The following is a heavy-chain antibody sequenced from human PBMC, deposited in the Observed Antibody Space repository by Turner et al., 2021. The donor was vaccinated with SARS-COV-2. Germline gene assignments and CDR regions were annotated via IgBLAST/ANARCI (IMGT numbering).Heavy chain of an antibody. J-gene: IGHJ5*01. CDR2: IRSKGYGGTT. V-gene: IGHV3-49*04. CDR1: GFSFGVYA. D-gene: IGHD3-22*01. CDR3: TRDLDYYDSSGYYPTLFDS. Sequence: EVQLVESGGGLVQPGRSLRLSCTASGFSFGVYAMSWVRQAPGKGLEWVGFIRSKGYGGTTEYAASVKGRFTISRDDSKSIAYLQMNSLKTEDTAVYYCTRDLDYYDSSGYYPTLFDSWGQGTLVTVSS.